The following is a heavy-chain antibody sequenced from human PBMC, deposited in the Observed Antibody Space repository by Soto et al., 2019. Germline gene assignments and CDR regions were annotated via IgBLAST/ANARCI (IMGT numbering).Heavy chain of an antibody. Sequence: PXETLSLPFTVSGGSISSGYYYWSWIRQPPGKGLEWIGYIYYSGSTYYNPSLKSRVTISVDTSKNQFSLKLSSVTAADTAVYYCARGTLKIFGVVKGMDVWGQGTTVTVSS. V-gene: IGHV4-30-4*01. D-gene: IGHD3-3*01. CDR3: ARGTLKIFGVVKGMDV. CDR2: IYYSGST. J-gene: IGHJ6*02. CDR1: GGSISSGYYY.